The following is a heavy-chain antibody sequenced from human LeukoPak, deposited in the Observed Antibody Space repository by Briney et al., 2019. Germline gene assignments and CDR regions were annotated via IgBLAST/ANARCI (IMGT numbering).Heavy chain of an antibody. J-gene: IGHJ5*02. CDR2: IWHDGTDI. CDR3: VKAHLVRGVTAS. V-gene: IGHV3-33*03. CDR1: GFMFSSSV. Sequence: GGSLRLSCAASGFMFSSSVIHWVRQAPGKGLEGVALIWHDGTDIYYTESVKGRFTISRDNSKNTLSLQMDSLRTEDTAVYYCVKAHLVRGVTASWGQGTLVTVSS. D-gene: IGHD3-10*01.